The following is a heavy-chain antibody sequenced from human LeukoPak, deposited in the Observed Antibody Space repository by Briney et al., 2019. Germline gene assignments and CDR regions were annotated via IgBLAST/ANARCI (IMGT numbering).Heavy chain of an antibody. CDR2: IYYSGST. J-gene: IGHJ6*03. Sequence: SETLSLTCTVSGGSISSYYWSWLRQPPGKGLEWIGYIYYSGSTNYNPSLKSRVTISVDTSKNQSSLKLSSVTAADTAVYYCARAGTAMPWGYYYYYMDVWGKGTTVTVSS. CDR1: GGSISSYY. V-gene: IGHV4-59*01. CDR3: ARAGTAMPWGYYYYYMDV. D-gene: IGHD5-18*01.